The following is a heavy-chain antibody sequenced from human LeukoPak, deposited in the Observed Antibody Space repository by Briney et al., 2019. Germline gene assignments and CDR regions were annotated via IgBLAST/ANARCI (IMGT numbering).Heavy chain of an antibody. D-gene: IGHD6-6*01. CDR3: ANLAYSSSEDY. Sequence: GGSLRLSCAASGFTVSSNYMNWVRQAPGKGLEWVSGIYVDGSTYYADSVKGRFTISRDNSKNTLYLQMNSLRAEDTAVYYCANLAYSSSEDYWGQGTLVTVSS. CDR1: GFTVSSNY. V-gene: IGHV3-53*05. J-gene: IGHJ4*02. CDR2: IYVDGST.